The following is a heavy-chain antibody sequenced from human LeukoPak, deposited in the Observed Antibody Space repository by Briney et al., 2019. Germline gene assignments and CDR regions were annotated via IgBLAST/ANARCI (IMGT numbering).Heavy chain of an antibody. CDR1: GYTFTSYG. CDR2: ISAYNGNT. D-gene: IGHD3-22*01. J-gene: IGHJ4*02. CDR3: ARDLYDSSGYSRPRDY. Sequence: EASVKVSCKASGYTFTSYGISWVRQAPGQGLEWMGWISAYNGNTNYAQKLQGRVTMTTDTSTSTAYMELRSLRSDDTAVYCCARDLYDSSGYSRPRDYWGQGTLVTVSS. V-gene: IGHV1-18*01.